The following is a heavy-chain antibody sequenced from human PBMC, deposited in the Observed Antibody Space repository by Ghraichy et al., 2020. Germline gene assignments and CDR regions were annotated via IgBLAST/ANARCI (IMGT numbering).Heavy chain of an antibody. J-gene: IGHJ4*02. CDR3: ARGTGRDGYTF. CDR2: INHSGST. D-gene: IGHD5-24*01. V-gene: IGHV4-34*01. Sequence: SETLSLTCAVYGGSFSGYYWSWIRQPPGKGLEWIGEINHSGSTNYNPSLKSRVTISVDTSKIQFSLKLSSVTAADTAVYYCARGTGRDGYTFWGQGTLVTVSS. CDR1: GGSFSGYY.